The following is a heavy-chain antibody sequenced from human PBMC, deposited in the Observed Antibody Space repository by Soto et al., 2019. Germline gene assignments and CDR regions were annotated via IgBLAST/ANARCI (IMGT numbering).Heavy chain of an antibody. CDR2: IIPILGIA. D-gene: IGHD2-2*01. Sequence: SVKVSCTASAGTFSSYTISWVRQAPGQGLEWMGRIIPILGIANYAQKFQGRVTITADKSTSTAYMELSSLRSEDTAVYYCARDQSTSCYVYWGQGTLVTVSS. V-gene: IGHV1-69*04. CDR3: ARDQSTSCYVY. J-gene: IGHJ4*02. CDR1: AGTFSSYT.